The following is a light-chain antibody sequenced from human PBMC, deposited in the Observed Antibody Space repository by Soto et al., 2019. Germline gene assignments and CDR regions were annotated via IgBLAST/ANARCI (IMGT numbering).Light chain of an antibody. CDR1: QSIGRF. Sequence: DIHMTQSPSTLSASVGHRFTITCRASQSIGRFLAWYQHQPGKAPKLLIYDASTLESGVPSRFSGTASGTDFTFSITSLPPEDFGTYYCQQCYMGWTFGQGTKVDIK. CDR3: QQCYMGWT. CDR2: DAS. J-gene: IGKJ1*01. V-gene: IGKV1-5*01.